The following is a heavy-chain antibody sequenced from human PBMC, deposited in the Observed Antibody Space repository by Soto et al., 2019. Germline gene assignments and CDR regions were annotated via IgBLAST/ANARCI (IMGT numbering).Heavy chain of an antibody. CDR1: GITFRNYW. CDR2: INSDASII. D-gene: IGHD6-13*01. V-gene: IGHV3-74*01. Sequence: WGSLRLSCAVSGITFRNYWMHWIRQAPWKGLVWVSHINSDASIINYADSVKGRFTISRDNARNTLYLQMNSLRVDDTAIYYCASDAAAGLKFWGQGTLVTVSS. CDR3: ASDAAAGLKF. J-gene: IGHJ4*02.